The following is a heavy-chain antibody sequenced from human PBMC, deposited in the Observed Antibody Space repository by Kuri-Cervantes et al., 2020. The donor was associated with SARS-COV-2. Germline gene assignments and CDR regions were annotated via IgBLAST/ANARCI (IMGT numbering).Heavy chain of an antibody. Sequence: SLKVSCKASGGTFSSYAIIWVRQAPGQGLEWMGGIIPIFGTANYAQKFQGRVTITADESTSTAYMELSSLRSEDTAVYYCALGYWGSGYPRYYYYMDVWGKGTTVTVSS. CDR2: IIPIFGTA. CDR3: ALGYWGSGYPRYYYYMDV. J-gene: IGHJ6*03. CDR1: GGTFSSYA. D-gene: IGHD3-22*01. V-gene: IGHV1-69*13.